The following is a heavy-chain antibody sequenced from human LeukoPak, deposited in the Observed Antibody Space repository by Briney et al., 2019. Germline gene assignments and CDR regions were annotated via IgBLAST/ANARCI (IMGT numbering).Heavy chain of an antibody. CDR3: ATTPPCYCGGSCCSFLIYYYYYGMDV. D-gene: IGHD2-15*01. V-gene: IGHV1-18*01. J-gene: IGHJ6*02. Sequence: ASVKVSCKASGYTFTSYGISWVRQAPGQGLEWMGWISAYNGNTNYAQKLQGRVTMTTDTSTSTAYMELRSLRADDTAVYYCATTPPCYCGGSCCSFLIYYYYYGMDVWGQGTTVTVSS. CDR1: GYTFTSYG. CDR2: ISAYNGNT.